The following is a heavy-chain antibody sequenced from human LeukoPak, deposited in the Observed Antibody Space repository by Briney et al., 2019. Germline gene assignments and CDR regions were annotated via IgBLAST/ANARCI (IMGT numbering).Heavy chain of an antibody. Sequence: GGSLRLSCAASGFTFSNYWMSWVRQAPGKGLEWVANIKQDGSERYYVDSVKGRFTISRDNAKNSLYLQMNSLRAEDTAVYYCAQDQRYGQPDYWGQGTLVTVSS. D-gene: IGHD2-2*01. CDR2: IKQDGSER. CDR3: AQDQRYGQPDY. J-gene: IGHJ4*02. CDR1: GFTFSNYW. V-gene: IGHV3-7*01.